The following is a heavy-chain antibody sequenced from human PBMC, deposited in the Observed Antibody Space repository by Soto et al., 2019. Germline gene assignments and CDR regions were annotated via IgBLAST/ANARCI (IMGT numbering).Heavy chain of an antibody. V-gene: IGHV3-9*01. D-gene: IGHD2-2*03. Sequence: EVQLVESGGGLVQPGRSLRLSCAASGFTFDDYVVHWVRQVPGKGLEWVSGIDWNGGAIGYADSVKGRFIISRDSAKNSLFLQMNSLRAEDTALYYCAKDIGYCSSTRCDYGMDVWGQGTTVTVSS. J-gene: IGHJ6*02. CDR1: GFTFDDYV. CDR3: AKDIGYCSSTRCDYGMDV. CDR2: IDWNGGAI.